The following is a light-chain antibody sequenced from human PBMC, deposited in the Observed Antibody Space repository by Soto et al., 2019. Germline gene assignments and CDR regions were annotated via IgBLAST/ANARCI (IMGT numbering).Light chain of an antibody. CDR1: QTISSW. V-gene: IGKV1-5*03. J-gene: IGKJ2*01. CDR3: PDT. Sequence: DIQMTQSPSTLSGSVGDRVTITCRASQTISSWLAWYQQKPGKAPKLLIYKASTLKSGVPSRFSGSGSGTDFTLTVGRLEPEDFAVYYCPDTFGQGTKVDIK. CDR2: KAS.